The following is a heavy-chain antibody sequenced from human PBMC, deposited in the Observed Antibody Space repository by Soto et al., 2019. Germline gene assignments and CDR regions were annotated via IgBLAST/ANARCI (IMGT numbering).Heavy chain of an antibody. CDR2: IIPIFGTA. Sequence: GASVKVSCKASGGTFSSYAISWVRQAPGQGLEWMGGIIPIFGTANYAQKFQGRVTITADESTSTAYMELSSLRSEDTAVYYCARSVNWNRNHYFDYWGQGTLVTVSS. CDR1: GGTFSSYA. J-gene: IGHJ4*02. D-gene: IGHD1-20*01. CDR3: ARSVNWNRNHYFDY. V-gene: IGHV1-69*13.